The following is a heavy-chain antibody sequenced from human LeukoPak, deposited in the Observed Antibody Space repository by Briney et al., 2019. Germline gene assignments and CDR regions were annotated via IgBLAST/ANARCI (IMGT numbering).Heavy chain of an antibody. CDR2: IYSGGST. V-gene: IGHV3-53*01. D-gene: IGHD5/OR15-5a*01. Sequence: GGSLRLSCAAPGFTVSSNYMNWVRQAPGKGLEWVSIIYSGGSTFYADSVKGRVTISRDNSKNTLHLQMNSLRAEDTAVYYCARSNDAFDIWGQGTVVTVSS. J-gene: IGHJ3*02. CDR1: GFTVSSNY. CDR3: ARSNDAFDI.